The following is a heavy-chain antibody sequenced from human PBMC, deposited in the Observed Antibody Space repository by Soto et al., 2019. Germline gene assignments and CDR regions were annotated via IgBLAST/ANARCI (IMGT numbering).Heavy chain of an antibody. V-gene: IGHV4-39*01. CDR3: ARRWDPGRYYYYYMDV. Sequence: SETLSLTCTVSGGSISSSSYYWGWIRQPPGKGLEWIGSIYYSGSTYYNPSLKSRVTISVDTSKNQFSLKLSSVTAADTAVYYCARRWDPGRYYYYYMDVWGKGTTVTVSS. CDR2: IYYSGST. D-gene: IGHD1-26*01. CDR1: GGSISSSSYY. J-gene: IGHJ6*03.